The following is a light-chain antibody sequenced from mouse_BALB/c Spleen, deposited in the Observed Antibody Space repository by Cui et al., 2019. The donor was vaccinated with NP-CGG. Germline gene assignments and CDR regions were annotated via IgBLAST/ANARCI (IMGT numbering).Light chain of an antibody. CDR2: GTN. CDR3: ALWYSNHWV. V-gene: IGLV1*01. J-gene: IGLJ1*01. Sequence: QAVVTKESALTTSPGETVTLTCRSSTGAGTTSDYANWIQEKPDQLFTGLIGGTNNRVPGVPARFSGSLIGDKAALTITGAQTEDEAIYFCALWYSNHWVFGGGTKLTVL. CDR1: TGAGTTSDY.